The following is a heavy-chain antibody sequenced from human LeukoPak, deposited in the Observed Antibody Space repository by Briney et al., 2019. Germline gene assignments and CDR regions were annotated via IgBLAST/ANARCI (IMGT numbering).Heavy chain of an antibody. CDR2: ITGSGGRT. CDR3: ARDRMGAMYFDV. J-gene: IGHJ2*01. CDR1: GFTFSTYG. Sequence: PGGSLRLSCEVSGFTFSTYGMSWVRQAPGKGLEWVSAITGSGGRTYYADSVKGRFTISRDNSRDRLYLETNSLRAEDTAVYYCARDRMGAMYFDVWGRGTLVTVSS. V-gene: IGHV3-23*01. D-gene: IGHD1-26*01.